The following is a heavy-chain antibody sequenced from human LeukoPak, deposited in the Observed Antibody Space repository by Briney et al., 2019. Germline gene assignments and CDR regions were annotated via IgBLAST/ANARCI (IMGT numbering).Heavy chain of an antibody. CDR2: INSDGSST. J-gene: IGHJ4*02. V-gene: IGHV3-74*01. CDR3: ARAADSSGYYDY. Sequence: PGGSLRLSCAASGFTFSSYWRHWVRHAPGKGLVWVSRINSDGSSTSYADSVKGRFTISRDNAKNTLYLQMNSLRAEDTAVYYCARAADSSGYYDYWGQGTLVTVSS. CDR1: GFTFSSYW. D-gene: IGHD3-22*01.